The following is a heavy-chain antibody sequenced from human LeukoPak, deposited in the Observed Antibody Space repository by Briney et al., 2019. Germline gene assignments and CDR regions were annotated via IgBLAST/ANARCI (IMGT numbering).Heavy chain of an antibody. CDR1: GYTFTGYY. CDR3: ARDLRGIGGSSWKPDYYYYYMDV. V-gene: IGHV1-2*02. CDR2: INPNSGGT. J-gene: IGHJ6*03. D-gene: IGHD6-13*01. Sequence: ASVKVSCKASGYTFTGYYMHWVRQAPGQGLEWMGWINPNSGGTNYAQKFQGRVTMTRDTSISTAYMELSRLRSDDTAVYYCARDLRGIGGSSWKPDYYYYYMDVWGKGTTVTVSS.